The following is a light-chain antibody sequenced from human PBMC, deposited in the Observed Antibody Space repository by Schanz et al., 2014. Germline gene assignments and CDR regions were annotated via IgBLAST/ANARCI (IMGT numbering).Light chain of an antibody. CDR1: NSNIGRNF. CDR2: DNN. V-gene: IGLV1-51*01. J-gene: IGLJ2*01. CDR3: ATWDTSLNATL. Sequence: QSVLTQPPSVSAAPGQHVTISCSGSNSNIGRNFVSWYQQLPRTAPKLLIYDNNERFRRIPDRFFGSKSGTSATLDITGLQTGDEADYYCATWDTSLNATLFGGGTKLTVL.